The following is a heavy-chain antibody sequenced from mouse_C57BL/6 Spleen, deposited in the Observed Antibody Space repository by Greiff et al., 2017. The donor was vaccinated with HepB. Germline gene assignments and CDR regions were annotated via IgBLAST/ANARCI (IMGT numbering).Heavy chain of an antibody. D-gene: IGHD2-4*01. V-gene: IGHV1-82*01. CDR3: ARRDYDYGGAVAY. J-gene: IGHJ3*01. CDR1: GYAFSSSW. CDR2: IYPGDGDT. Sequence: VQLQESGPELVKPGASVKISCKASGYAFSSSWMNWVKQRPGKGLEWIGRIYPGDGDTNYNGKFKGKATLTADTSSSTAYMQLSSLTSEDSAVYFRARRDYDYGGAVAYWGQGTRVTVSA.